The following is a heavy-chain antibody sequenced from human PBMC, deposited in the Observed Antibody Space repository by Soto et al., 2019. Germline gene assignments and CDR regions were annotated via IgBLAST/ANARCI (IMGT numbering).Heavy chain of an antibody. CDR1: GYTFTGYY. V-gene: IGHV1-2*04. CDR2: INPNSGGT. CDR3: ASSDLSGSYVLGY. Sequence: ASVTVSFKASGYTFTGYYMHLVRQAPGQGLEWMGWINPNSGGTNYAQKFQGWVTMTRDTSISTACMELSRLRSDDTAVYYCASSDLSGSYVLGYWGQGTLVTVSS. D-gene: IGHD1-26*01. J-gene: IGHJ4*02.